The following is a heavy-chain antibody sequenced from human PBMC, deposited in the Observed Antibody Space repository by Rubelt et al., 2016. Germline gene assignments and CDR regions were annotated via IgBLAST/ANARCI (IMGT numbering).Heavy chain of an antibody. D-gene: IGHD6-13*01. CDR1: GFTFGDYG. V-gene: IGHV3-30*18. Sequence: AVSGFTFGDYGMHWVRQAPGKGLEWVAILSYDGGTLKYGDPVKGRFTVSRDMSKNTFYLQMDSLRVEDTAVYYCAKGVSGIGGGGVIRYYYYYGMDVWGQGITVTVSS. CDR2: LSYDGGTL. CDR3: AKGVSGIGGGGVIRYYYYYGMDV. J-gene: IGHJ6*02.